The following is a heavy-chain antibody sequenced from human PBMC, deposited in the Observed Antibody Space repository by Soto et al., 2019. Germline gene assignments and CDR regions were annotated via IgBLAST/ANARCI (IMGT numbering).Heavy chain of an antibody. V-gene: IGHV6-1*01. CDR1: GDSVSSNSAA. CDR2: TYYRSKWYN. CDR3: ARVLEDTAMVNDAFDI. D-gene: IGHD5-18*01. J-gene: IGHJ3*02. Sequence: HTLSLTCAISGDSVSSNSAAWNWIRQSPSRGLEWLGRTYYRSKWYNDYAVSVKSRITINPDTSKNQFSLQLNSVTPEDTAVYYCARVLEDTAMVNDAFDIWGQGTMVTVSS.